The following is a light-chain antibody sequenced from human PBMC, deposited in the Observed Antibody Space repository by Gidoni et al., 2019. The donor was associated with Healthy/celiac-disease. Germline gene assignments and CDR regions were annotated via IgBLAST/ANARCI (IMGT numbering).Light chain of an antibody. CDR1: SSDVGGYNY. Sequence: QSALTQPRSVSGSPGQSVTISCTGTSSDVGGYNYVSWYQQHPGKAPKLMIYDVSKRPSGVPDRFSGSKSCNTASLTISGLQAEDEADYYCCSYAGSYTPFGGGTKLTVL. V-gene: IGLV2-11*01. J-gene: IGLJ2*01. CDR2: DVS. CDR3: CSYAGSYTP.